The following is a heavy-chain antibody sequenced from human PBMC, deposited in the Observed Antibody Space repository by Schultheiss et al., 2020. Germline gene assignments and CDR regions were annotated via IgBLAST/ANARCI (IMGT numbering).Heavy chain of an antibody. Sequence: SQPLSLTCTISGDSVSSNSGAWNWIRQSPSRGLEWLGRTYYRSNWYSDYAVSVKSRMTMNSDTSKNQFSLQLNSVTPEDTAVYYCARDSGGNSPYAFDIWGQGTMVTVSS. J-gene: IGHJ3*02. CDR1: GDSVSSNSGA. CDR3: ARDSGGNSPYAFDI. D-gene: IGHD4-23*01. CDR2: TYYRSNWYS. V-gene: IGHV6-1*01.